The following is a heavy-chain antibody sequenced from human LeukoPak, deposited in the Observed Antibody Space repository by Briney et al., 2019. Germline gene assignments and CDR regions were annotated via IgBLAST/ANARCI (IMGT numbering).Heavy chain of an antibody. CDR3: ARGVALVPDYYYYGMDV. J-gene: IGHJ6*02. D-gene: IGHD6-13*01. CDR2: IYTSGST. V-gene: IGHV4-4*07. Sequence: SETLSLTCTVSGGSISSYYWSWIRQPAGQGLEWIGRIYTSGSTSYNPSLKSRVTMSVDTSKNQFSLKLSSVTAADTAVYYCARGVALVPDYYYYGMDVWGQGTTVTVSS. CDR1: GGSISSYY.